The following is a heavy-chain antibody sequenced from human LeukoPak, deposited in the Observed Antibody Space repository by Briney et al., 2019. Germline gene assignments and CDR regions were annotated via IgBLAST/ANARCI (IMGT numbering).Heavy chain of an antibody. J-gene: IGHJ4*02. CDR1: GGSISSGGYY. D-gene: IGHD6-13*01. CDR2: IYYSGST. CDR3: AREGSYSSSWDFDY. V-gene: IGHV4-31*03. Sequence: SQTLSLTCTVSGGSISSGGYYWSWIRQHPGKGLEWIGYIYYSGSTYYNPSLKSRVTISVDTSKNQFFLKLSSVTAADTAVYYCAREGSYSSSWDFDYWGQGTLVTVSS.